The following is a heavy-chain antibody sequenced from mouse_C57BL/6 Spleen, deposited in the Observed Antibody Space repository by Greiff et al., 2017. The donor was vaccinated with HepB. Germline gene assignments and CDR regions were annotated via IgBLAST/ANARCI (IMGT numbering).Heavy chain of an antibody. J-gene: IGHJ1*03. D-gene: IGHD2-3*01. Sequence: EVKVVESGGGLVKPGGSLKLSCAASGFTFSSYTMSWVRQTPEKRPEWVATISGGGGNTYYPDSVKGRFTISRDNAKNTLYLQMSSLRSEDTALYYCARLYHAYGGYFDVWGTGTTVTVSS. CDR1: GFTFSSYT. CDR2: ISGGGGNT. CDR3: ARLYHAYGGYFDV. V-gene: IGHV5-9*01.